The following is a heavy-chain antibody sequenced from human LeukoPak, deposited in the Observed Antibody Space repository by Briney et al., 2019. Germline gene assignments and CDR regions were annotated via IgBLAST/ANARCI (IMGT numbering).Heavy chain of an antibody. J-gene: IGHJ4*02. CDR1: GFTFSSYD. CDR3: ARVIHGVGALDY. V-gene: IGHV3-13*01. D-gene: IGHD3-16*01. Sequence: GGSLRLSRAASGFTFSSYDMHWVRQATGKGLEWVSAIGTAGDTYYPGSVKGRFTISRENAKNSLYLQMNSLRAGDTAVYYCARVIHGVGALDYWGQGTLVTVSS. CDR2: IGTAGDT.